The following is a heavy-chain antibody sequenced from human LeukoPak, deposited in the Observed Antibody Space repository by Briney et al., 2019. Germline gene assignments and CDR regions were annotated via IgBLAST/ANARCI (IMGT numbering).Heavy chain of an antibody. V-gene: IGHV3-21*01. J-gene: IGHJ4*02. CDR1: GFTFSSYS. D-gene: IGHD3-16*01. CDR2: ISSSSSYI. Sequence: PGGSLRLSCAASGFTFSSYSTNWVRQAPGKGLEWVSSISSSSSYIYYADSVKGRFTISRDNAKNSLYLQMNSLRAEDTAVYYCARAGGDYLDFDYWGQGTLVTVSS. CDR3: ARAGGDYLDFDY.